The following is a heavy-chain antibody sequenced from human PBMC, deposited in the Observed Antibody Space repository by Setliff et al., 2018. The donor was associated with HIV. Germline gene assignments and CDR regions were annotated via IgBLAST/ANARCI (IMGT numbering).Heavy chain of an antibody. CDR3: GSIMVGGAMSYSYYYMDV. CDR1: GGSFSGFY. CDR2: INHSGST. Sequence: SETLSLTCAVYGGSFSGFYWSWIRQAPGKGLEWIGEINHSGSTNYNPSLKSRLTIIVDTSKNQFSLKLNSVTAADTAVYYCGSIMVGGAMSYSYYYMDVWGKGTTVTVSS. V-gene: IGHV4-34*01. J-gene: IGHJ6*03. D-gene: IGHD3-16*01.